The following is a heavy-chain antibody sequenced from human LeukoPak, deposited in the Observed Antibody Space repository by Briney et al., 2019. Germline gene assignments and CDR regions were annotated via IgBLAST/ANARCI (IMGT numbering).Heavy chain of an antibody. CDR2: IYNCGST. Sequence: SETLSLTCTVSGGSISSYYWSWIRQPPGKGLEWIGRIYNCGSTNYNPSLKSRVTMSVDTSKNQFSLKLSSVTAADTALYYCARNIGLMGYAGMLAWFDPWGQGTLVTVSS. J-gene: IGHJ5*02. CDR3: ARNIGLMGYAGMLAWFDP. D-gene: IGHD2-8*01. V-gene: IGHV4-4*07. CDR1: GGSISSYY.